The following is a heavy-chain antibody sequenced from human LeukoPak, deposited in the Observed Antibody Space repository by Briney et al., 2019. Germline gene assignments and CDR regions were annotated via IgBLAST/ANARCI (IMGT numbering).Heavy chain of an antibody. V-gene: IGHV4-59*08. CDR1: GGSISSYY. CDR3: ARARCDTAITPRYWYFDL. J-gene: IGHJ2*01. Sequence: ASETLSLTCTVSGGSISSYYWSWIRQPPGKGLGWIGYIYYSGSTYYNPSLKSRVSISVDTSKNQFSLKLSSVTAADTAVYYCARARCDTAITPRYWYFDLWGRGTLVAVSS. D-gene: IGHD5-24*01. CDR2: IYYSGST.